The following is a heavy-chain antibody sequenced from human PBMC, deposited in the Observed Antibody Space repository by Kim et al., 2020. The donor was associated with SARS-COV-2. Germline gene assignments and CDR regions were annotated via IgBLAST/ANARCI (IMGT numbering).Heavy chain of an antibody. D-gene: IGHD3-16*02. V-gene: IGHV3-48*03. CDR2: ISSSGSTI. Sequence: GGSLRLSCAASGFTFSSYEMNWVRQAPGKGLEWVSYISSSGSTIYYADSVKGRFTISRDNDKNSLYLQMNSLRAEDTAVYYCARNRGLYYDYVWGSYRHAYYFDYWGQGTLVTVSS. CDR3: ARNRGLYYDYVWGSYRHAYYFDY. J-gene: IGHJ4*02. CDR1: GFTFSSYE.